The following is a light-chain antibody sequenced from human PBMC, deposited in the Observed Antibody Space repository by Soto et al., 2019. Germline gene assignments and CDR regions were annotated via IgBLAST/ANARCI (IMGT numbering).Light chain of an antibody. CDR2: DVS. CDR1: SSDVGGYNF. Sequence: QSVLTQPASVSGSPGQSVTISCAGTSSDVGGYNFVSWYQQHPGKAPQPMIYDVSSRPSGVSNRFSGSKSGNTASLTISGLQAEDEADYYCSSYTSSSTYVFGTGTKVTVL. J-gene: IGLJ1*01. CDR3: SSYTSSSTYV. V-gene: IGLV2-14*03.